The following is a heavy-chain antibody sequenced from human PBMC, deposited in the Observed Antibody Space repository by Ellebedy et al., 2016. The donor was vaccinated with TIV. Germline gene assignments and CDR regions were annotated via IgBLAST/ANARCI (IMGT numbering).Heavy chain of an antibody. CDR2: ISGSGDTT. CDR1: GFTFSSYA. D-gene: IGHD3-3*01. V-gene: IGHV3-23*01. Sequence: GESLKISCAASGFTFSSYAMSWVRQAPGKGLEWVSGISGSGDTTYYADSVKGRFTISRDNSKNTLYLQMNSLRAEDTAVYYCASTRRTINWFDPWGQGTLVTVSS. CDR3: ASTRRTINWFDP. J-gene: IGHJ5*02.